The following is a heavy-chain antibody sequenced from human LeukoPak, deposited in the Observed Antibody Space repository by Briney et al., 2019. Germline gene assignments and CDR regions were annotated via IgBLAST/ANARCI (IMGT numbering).Heavy chain of an antibody. V-gene: IGHV4-61*02. CDR2: IYTSGST. J-gene: IGHJ4*02. CDR3: ARGRVEMATIDFDC. CDR1: GDSISSGSYY. D-gene: IGHD5-24*01. Sequence: SETLSLTCTVSGDSISSGSYYWSWIRQPAGKGLEWTGRIYTSGSTNYNPSLKSRVTISVDTSKNQFSLKLSSVTAADTAMYYCARGRVEMATIDFDCWGQGTLVTVSS.